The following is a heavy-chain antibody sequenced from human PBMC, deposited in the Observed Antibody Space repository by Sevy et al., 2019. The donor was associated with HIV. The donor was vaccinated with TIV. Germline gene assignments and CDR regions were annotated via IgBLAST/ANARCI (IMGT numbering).Heavy chain of an antibody. CDR1: GFTFSSYA. CDR2: ISYDGSNK. V-gene: IGHV3-30-3*01. D-gene: IGHD4-17*01. J-gene: IGHJ2*01. CDR3: ARDSTVVTLVGDWYFDL. Sequence: GGSLRLSCAASGFTFSSYAMHWVRQAPGKGLEWVAVISYDGSNKYYADSVKGRFTISRDNSKNTLYLQMNSLRAEDTAVYYCARDSTVVTLVGDWYFDLWGRGTLVTVSS.